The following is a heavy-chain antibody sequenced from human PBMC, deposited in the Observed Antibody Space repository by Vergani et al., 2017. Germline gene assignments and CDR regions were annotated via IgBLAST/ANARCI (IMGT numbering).Heavy chain of an antibody. CDR3: ARGSGSGSYYNYYYYYGMDV. V-gene: IGHV4-34*01. D-gene: IGHD3-10*01. CDR1: GGSFSGYY. Sequence: QVQLQQWGAGLLKPSETLSLTCAVYGGSFSGYYWSWIRQPPGKGLEWIGEINHSGSTNYNPSLKSRVTISVDTSKNQFSLKLSSVTAADTAVYYCARGSGSGSYYNYYYYYGMDVWGQGTTVTVSS. CDR2: INHSGST. J-gene: IGHJ6*02.